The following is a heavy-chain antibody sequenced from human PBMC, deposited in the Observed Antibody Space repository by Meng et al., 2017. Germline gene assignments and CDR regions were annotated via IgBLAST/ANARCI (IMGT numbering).Heavy chain of an antibody. J-gene: IGHJ4*02. CDR3: AREGPCGGDCSGFDY. CDR2: IIPIFGTA. CDR1: GVTFSSYA. D-gene: IGHD2-21*02. V-gene: IGHV1-69*01. Sequence: QSVQVGPTVKEPGVPAKASCKASGVTFSSYAISWVRQAPGQGREWMGGIIPIFGTANYAQNFPGRVTITADESTSTAYMELSSLRSEDTAVYYCAREGPCGGDCSGFDYWGQGTLVTVSS.